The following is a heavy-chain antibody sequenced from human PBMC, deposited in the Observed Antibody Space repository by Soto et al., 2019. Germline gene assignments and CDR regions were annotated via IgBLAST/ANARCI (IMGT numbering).Heavy chain of an antibody. CDR3: ARGRYGEY. J-gene: IGHJ4*02. D-gene: IGHD3-10*01. Sequence: QVHLVQSGAEVKKPGASVKVSCKASGYTFTSSGITWVRQAPGQGLEWMGWISAHNGNTDYAQKLQGRVIVTRDTSTSTAYMELRSLISDDTAVYYCARGRYGEYWGQGALVTVSS. CDR1: GYTFTSSG. V-gene: IGHV1-18*01. CDR2: ISAHNGNT.